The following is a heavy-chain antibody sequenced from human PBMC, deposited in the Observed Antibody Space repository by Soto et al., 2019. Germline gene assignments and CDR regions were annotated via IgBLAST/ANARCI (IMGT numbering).Heavy chain of an antibody. CDR1: GFTVSNYH. CDR2: VYADGAT. CDR3: ARSGGGLDY. D-gene: IGHD3-10*01. V-gene: IGHV3-66*01. Sequence: EVQLVESGGGLVQPGESLRLSCAASGFTVSNYHMTWVRQAPGKGLEWVSAVYADGATSHADSVKDRFTVSGDNSRNTLNLQMGGLRAEDTAVYYCARSGGGLDYWGQGTLVTVSS. J-gene: IGHJ4*02.